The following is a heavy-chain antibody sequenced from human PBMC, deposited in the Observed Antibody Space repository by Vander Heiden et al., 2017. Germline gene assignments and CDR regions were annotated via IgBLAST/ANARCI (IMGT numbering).Heavy chain of an antibody. CDR2: ISWNSGSI. J-gene: IGHJ3*02. CDR1: GFTFDDYA. V-gene: IGHV3-9*01. Sequence: EVQLVESGGGLVQPGRSLRLSCAASGFTFDDYARHGVRQAPGKGLEGVAGISWNSGSIGYADSGKGRVTISRDNAKNAWYLQMNSLRAEETALYYCAKYMIMTTVTTGAFDIGVQGTIVTVSS. CDR3: AKYMIMTTVTTGAFDI. D-gene: IGHD4-17*01.